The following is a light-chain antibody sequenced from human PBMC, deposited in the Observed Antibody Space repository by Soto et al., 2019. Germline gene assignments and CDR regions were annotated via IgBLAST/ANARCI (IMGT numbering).Light chain of an antibody. CDR3: AAWDGSLNGWV. J-gene: IGLJ2*01. CDR1: SSNIGSNT. CDR2: SND. Sequence: QSVLTQAPSASGTPGQRVTISCSGSSSNIGSNTVSWYQQVPGTAPKLLIYSNDQRPSGVPDRFSGSKSGTSASVASGGLQSEDEADYYCAAWDGSLNGWVFGGGTKLTVL. V-gene: IGLV1-44*01.